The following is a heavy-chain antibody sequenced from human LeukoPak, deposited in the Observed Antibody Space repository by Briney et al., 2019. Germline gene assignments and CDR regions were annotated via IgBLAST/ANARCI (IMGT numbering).Heavy chain of an antibody. D-gene: IGHD1-26*01. CDR2: IHTSGST. CDR1: GASISGYY. V-gene: IGHV4-4*09. Sequence: PSETLSLTCTVSGASISGYYWSWLRQPPGKELEWIGYIHTSGSTRFNPSLQSRVTLSFDTSKDQFSLKLTSLTAADTAVYYCARHLSSTSYPFYYYLDVWGQGTLVTVSS. J-gene: IGHJ4*02. CDR3: ARHLSSTSYPFYYYLDV.